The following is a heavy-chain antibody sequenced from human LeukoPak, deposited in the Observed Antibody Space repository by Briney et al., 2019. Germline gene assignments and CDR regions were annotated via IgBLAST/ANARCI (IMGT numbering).Heavy chain of an antibody. CDR3: ARERPYDTSGYYPFDY. CDR2: XXSGGSX. V-gene: IGHV3-66*01. Sequence: GGALRLSXAASGFTVXXXXXXXXXQXXXXXXXXXXXXXSGGSXXYADSVXXXXXIXRDNSKNTLYLQMNSLRAEDTAVYYCARERPYDTSGYYPFDYWGQGTLVIVSS. CDR1: GFTVXXXX. J-gene: IGHJ4*02. D-gene: IGHD3-22*01.